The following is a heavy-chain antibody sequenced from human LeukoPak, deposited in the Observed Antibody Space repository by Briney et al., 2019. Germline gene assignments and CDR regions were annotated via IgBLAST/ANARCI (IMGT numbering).Heavy chain of an antibody. V-gene: IGHV4-39*07. D-gene: IGHD6-13*01. CDR1: GGSISSSSYY. J-gene: IGHJ4*02. CDR2: IYYSGST. Sequence: SETLSLTCTVSGGSISSSSYYWGWIRQPPGKGLEWIGSIYYSGSTYYNPSLKSRVIISVDTSKNQFSLKLSSVTAADTAVYYCGRVEAAAGRGIYSFDYWGQGALVTVSS. CDR3: GRVEAAAGRGIYSFDY.